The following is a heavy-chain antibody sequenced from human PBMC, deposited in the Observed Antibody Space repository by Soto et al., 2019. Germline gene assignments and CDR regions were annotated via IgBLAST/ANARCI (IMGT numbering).Heavy chain of an antibody. D-gene: IGHD1-26*01. CDR1: GGTFSSYA. V-gene: IGHV1-69*01. CDR2: IIPIFGTA. CDR3: ATVKSGFSIVDYYFDY. Sequence: AASVKVSCKASGGTFSSYAISWVRQAPGQGLEWMGGIIPIFGTANYAQKFQGRVTITADESTSTAYMELSSLRSEDTAVYYCATVKSGFSIVDYYFDYWGQGTLVTVSS. J-gene: IGHJ4*02.